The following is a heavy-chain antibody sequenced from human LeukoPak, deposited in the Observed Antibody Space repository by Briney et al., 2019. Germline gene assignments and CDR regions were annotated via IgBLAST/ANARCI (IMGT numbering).Heavy chain of an antibody. CDR3: ARAREGSGWSHAFDI. V-gene: IGHV4-59*08. Sequence: PSETLSLTCTVSGGSISSYYWSWIRQPPGKGLEWIGYIYYSGSTNYNPSLKSRVTISVDTSKNQFSLKLSSVTAADTAVYYCARAREGSGWSHAFDIWGQGTMVTVSS. CDR2: IYYSGST. J-gene: IGHJ3*02. CDR1: GGSISSYY. D-gene: IGHD6-19*01.